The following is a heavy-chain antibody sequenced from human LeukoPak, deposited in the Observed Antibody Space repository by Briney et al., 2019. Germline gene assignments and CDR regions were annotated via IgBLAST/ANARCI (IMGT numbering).Heavy chain of an antibody. CDR1: GGSISSYY. Sequence: PSETLSLTCTVSGGSISSYYWSWIRQPPGKGLEWIGYIYYSGSTNYNPSLKSRVTISVDTSKNQFSLKLSSVTAADTAVYYCARGASNWDDAFDIWGQGTMVTVSS. CDR2: IYYSGST. J-gene: IGHJ3*02. D-gene: IGHD7-27*01. V-gene: IGHV4-59*01. CDR3: ARGASNWDDAFDI.